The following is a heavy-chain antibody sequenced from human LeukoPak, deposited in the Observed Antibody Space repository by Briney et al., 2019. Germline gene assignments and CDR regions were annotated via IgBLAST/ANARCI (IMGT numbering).Heavy chain of an antibody. CDR1: GGSINSYY. CDR3: VRGPYGSSISNWFDP. CDR2: IYYSGST. V-gene: IGHV4-59*01. J-gene: IGHJ5*02. D-gene: IGHD3-10*01. Sequence: SETLSLTCTVSGGSINSYYWSWIRQPPGKGLEWIGYIYYSGSTSYNPSLKSRVTISVDTSKNQFSLKLTSVTAADTAVYYCVRGPYGSSISNWFDPWGRGALVIVSS.